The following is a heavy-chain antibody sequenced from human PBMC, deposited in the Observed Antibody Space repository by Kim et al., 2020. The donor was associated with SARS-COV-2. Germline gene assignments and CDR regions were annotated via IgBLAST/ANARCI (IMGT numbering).Heavy chain of an antibody. V-gene: IGHV3-49*03. CDR1: GLNFGDYA. CDR2: IRSKRYGETT. J-gene: IGHJ4*02. D-gene: IGHD3-10*01. CDR3: TSGPYYYHNAAYYHDH. Sequence: GGSLRLSCTTSGLNFGDYAMSWFRQAPGKGLEWVAFIRSKRYGETTEYAASVKGRFTISRDDSKRIAYLQMNGLKTEDTAVYYCTSGPYYYHNAAYYHDHWRQGTLVTVSS.